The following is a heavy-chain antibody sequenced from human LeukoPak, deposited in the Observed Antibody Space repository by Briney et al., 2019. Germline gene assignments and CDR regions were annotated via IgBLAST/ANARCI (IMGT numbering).Heavy chain of an antibody. CDR1: GGSISNYY. Sequence: SETLSLTCTVSGGSISNYYWSWIRQPPGKGLEWVGYIYYSGSTNYKPSLKSRVTISVDTSKNQFSLKLSSVTAADTAVYYCARARYDSSGYRFDYWGQGTLVTVSS. D-gene: IGHD3-22*01. CDR3: ARARYDSSGYRFDY. CDR2: IYYSGST. J-gene: IGHJ4*02. V-gene: IGHV4-59*01.